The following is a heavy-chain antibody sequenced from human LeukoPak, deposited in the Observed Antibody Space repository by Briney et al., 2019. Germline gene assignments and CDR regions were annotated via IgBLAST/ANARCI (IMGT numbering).Heavy chain of an antibody. CDR3: ARAGGGDCCTVDY. J-gene: IGHJ4*02. CDR2: IYYSGST. V-gene: IGHV4-31*03. Sequence: SETLSLTCTVSGGSISSSSYYWGWIRQHPGKGLEWIGYIYYSGSTYYNPSLKSRVTISVDTSKNQFSLKLSSVTAADTAVYYCARAGGGDCCTVDYWGQGTLVTVSS. CDR1: GGSISSSSYY. D-gene: IGHD2-21*02.